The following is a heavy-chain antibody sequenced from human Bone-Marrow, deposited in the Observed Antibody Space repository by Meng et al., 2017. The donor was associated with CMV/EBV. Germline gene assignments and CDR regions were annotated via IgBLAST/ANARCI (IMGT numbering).Heavy chain of an antibody. CDR1: GFTFSSYW. CDR3: ARGGYSYGLHNFDY. J-gene: IGHJ4*02. V-gene: IGHV3-7*04. CDR2: IKQDGSEK. D-gene: IGHD5-18*01. Sequence: GGSLRLSWAASGFTFSSYWMSWVRQAPGKGLEWVANIKQDGSEKYYVDSVKGRFTISRDNAKNSLYLQMNSLRAEDTAVYYCARGGYSYGLHNFDYWGQGTLVTVSS.